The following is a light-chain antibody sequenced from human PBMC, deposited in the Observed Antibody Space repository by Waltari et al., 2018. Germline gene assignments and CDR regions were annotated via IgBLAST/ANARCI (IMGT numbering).Light chain of an antibody. CDR3: QQYDTYGT. V-gene: IGKV1-5*03. Sequence: DIQMTQSPSTLSASVGDRVTITCRASQSINSWLAWYQQKPGKAPKLLIYKASSLESGVPSTFSGSGSGTEFTLTISSLQPDYFATYYCQQYDTYGTFGQGTKVDIK. CDR1: QSINSW. CDR2: KAS. J-gene: IGKJ1*01.